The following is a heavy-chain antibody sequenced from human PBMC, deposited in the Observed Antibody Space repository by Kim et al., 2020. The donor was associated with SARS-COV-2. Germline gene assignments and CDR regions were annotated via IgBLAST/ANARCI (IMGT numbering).Heavy chain of an antibody. CDR3: ARDQTEGVTMLIEGDYYYFGMDV. Sequence: ASVKVSCKASGYTFTDYAINWVRQAPGQGLEWMGWINTNTGKATYAQGFTGRFVFSLDTSVSTAYLDISGLKAEDTAVYYCARDQTEGVTMLIEGDYYYFGMDVWGQGTTVTVSS. CDR2: INTNTGKA. J-gene: IGHJ6*02. D-gene: IGHD3-10*02. CDR1: GYTFTDYA. V-gene: IGHV7-4-1*02.